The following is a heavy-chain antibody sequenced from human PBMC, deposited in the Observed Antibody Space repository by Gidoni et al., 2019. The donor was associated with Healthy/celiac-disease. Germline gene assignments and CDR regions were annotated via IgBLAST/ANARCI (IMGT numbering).Heavy chain of an antibody. CDR1: RGTFSSSA. CDR3: ARDPHSGFLEWSV. Sequence: QVQLVQSGAEVKKPGSSVTFSCTASRGTFSSSAISWVRQAPGQGLEWMGGIIPIFGTANYAQKFQGRVTITADESTSTAYMELSSMRAEDTAVYYCARDPHSGFLEWSVWGKGTTVTVSS. V-gene: IGHV1-69*01. D-gene: IGHD3-3*01. J-gene: IGHJ6*04. CDR2: IIPIFGTA.